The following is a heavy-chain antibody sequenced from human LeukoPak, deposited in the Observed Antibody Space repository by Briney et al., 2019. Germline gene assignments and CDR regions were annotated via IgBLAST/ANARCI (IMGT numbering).Heavy chain of an antibody. J-gene: IGHJ4*02. CDR1: GYTFTGYY. V-gene: IGHV1-2*02. CDR3: ARVGHLPYDFWSGYYKEYFDY. D-gene: IGHD3-3*01. Sequence: ASVKVSCKASGYTFTGYYMHWVRQAPGQGLEWMGWINPNSGGTNYAQKFQGRVTMTRDTSISTAYMELSRLRSDDTAVYYCARVGHLPYDFWSGYYKEYFDYWGQGTLVTVSS. CDR2: INPNSGGT.